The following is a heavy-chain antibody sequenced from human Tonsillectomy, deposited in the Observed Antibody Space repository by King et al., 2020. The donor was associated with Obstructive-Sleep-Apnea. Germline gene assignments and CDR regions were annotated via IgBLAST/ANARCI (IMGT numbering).Heavy chain of an antibody. D-gene: IGHD6-13*01. CDR1: GFTFRSYA. Sequence: EVQLVESGGGLVQPGGSLRLACAAPGFTFRSYAMTWVRQAPGKGLEWVSSISESGANPYYADSVKGRFTISRDNSKNTLHLQMNSLRAEDTAVYYCAKLIVAGGSGYWGQGTLVTVSS. J-gene: IGHJ4*02. CDR2: ISESGANP. V-gene: IGHV3-23*04. CDR3: AKLIVAGGSGY.